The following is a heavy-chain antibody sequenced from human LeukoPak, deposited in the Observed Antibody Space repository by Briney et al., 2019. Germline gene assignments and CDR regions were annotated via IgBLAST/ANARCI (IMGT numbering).Heavy chain of an antibody. V-gene: IGHV4-4*07. D-gene: IGHD6-13*01. CDR2: IYTSGST. Sequence: NPSETLSLTCTVSGGSISSYYWSWIRQPAGKGLEWIGRIYTSGSTNYNPSLKSRVTMSVDTSKNQFSLKLSSVTAADTAVYYCPRDSSSWYPYYYYYGMDVWGQGTTVTVSS. CDR3: PRDSSSWYPYYYYYGMDV. J-gene: IGHJ6*02. CDR1: GGSISSYY.